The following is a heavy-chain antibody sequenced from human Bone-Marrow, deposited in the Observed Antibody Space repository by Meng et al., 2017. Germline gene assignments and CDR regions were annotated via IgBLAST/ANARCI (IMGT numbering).Heavy chain of an antibody. J-gene: IGHJ4*02. D-gene: IGHD2-21*01. CDR3: ARDLAYCGGDCYGY. V-gene: IGHV1-69*13. CDR2: IIPIFGTA. Sequence: SVKVSCKASGGIFSSYAISWVRQAPGQGLEWMGGIIPIFGTANYAQKFQGRVTITADESTSTAYMELSSLRSEDTAVYYCARDLAYCGGDCYGYWGQGTLVTVSS. CDR1: GGIFSSYA.